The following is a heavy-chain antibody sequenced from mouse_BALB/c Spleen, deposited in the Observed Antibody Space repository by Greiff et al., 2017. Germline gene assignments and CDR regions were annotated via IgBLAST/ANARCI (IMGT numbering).Heavy chain of an antibody. V-gene: IGHV1-80*01. CDR2: IYPGDGDT. D-gene: IGHD2-1*01. Sequence: VQLVESGAELVRPGSSVKISCKASGYAFSSYWMNWVKQRPGQGLEWIGQIYPGDGDTNYNGKFKGKATLTADKSSSTAYMQLSSLTSEDSAVYFCARGTGNYGYFDVWGAGTTVTVSS. J-gene: IGHJ1*01. CDR3: ARGTGNYGYFDV. CDR1: GYAFSSYW.